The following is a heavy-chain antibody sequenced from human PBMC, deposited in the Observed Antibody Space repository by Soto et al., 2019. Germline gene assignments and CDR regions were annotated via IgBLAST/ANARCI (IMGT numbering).Heavy chain of an antibody. CDR1: GFTFIGSS. CDR2: IVVGSGST. V-gene: IGHV1-58*01. CDR3: AADTEGSGWFHFDS. D-gene: IGHD6-19*01. J-gene: IGHJ4*02. Sequence: MQLAQSGPEVKKPGTSVKVSCKASGFTFIGSSVQWVRQARGQRPEWIGWIVVGSGSTNYAQKFQERVTITRDMSTSTAYMELRTLRSEDTAVYYCAADTEGSGWFHFDSWGQGTLVTVSS.